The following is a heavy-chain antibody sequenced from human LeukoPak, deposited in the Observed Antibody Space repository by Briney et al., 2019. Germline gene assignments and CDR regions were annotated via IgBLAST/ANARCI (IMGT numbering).Heavy chain of an antibody. CDR2: ISYDGSNK. CDR1: GFTFSSYA. J-gene: IGHJ4*02. V-gene: IGHV3-30-3*01. Sequence: QSGGSLRLSCAVSGFTFSSYAMHWVRQAPGKGLEWVAVISYDGSNKYYADSVKGRFTISRDNSKNTLYLQMNSLRAEDTAVYYCATLGVYWGQGTLVTVSS. CDR3: ATLGVY. D-gene: IGHD3-16*01.